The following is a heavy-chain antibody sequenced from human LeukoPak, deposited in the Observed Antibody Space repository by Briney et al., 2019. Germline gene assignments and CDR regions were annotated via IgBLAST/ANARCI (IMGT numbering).Heavy chain of an antibody. CDR1: GGSISSFY. D-gene: IGHD3-22*01. J-gene: IGHJ4*02. CDR3: AGHGGYYDTTGYLLPRLDY. Sequence: PSETLSLTCTVSGGSISSFYWSWIRQPPGKGLEWIGCIYYSGSTNYNPSLKSRVTVSVDTSKSQFSLKLNSVTAADTAVYYCAGHGGYYDTTGYLLPRLDYWGQGTLVTVSS. V-gene: IGHV4-59*01. CDR2: IYYSGST.